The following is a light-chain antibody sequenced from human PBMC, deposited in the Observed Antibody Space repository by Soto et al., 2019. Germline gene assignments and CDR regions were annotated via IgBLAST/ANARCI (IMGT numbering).Light chain of an antibody. CDR2: GNS. J-gene: IGLJ1*01. Sequence: SAATHPPSASGAPGQRGTNTCPGSSSNIGAAYDVHWYHQLPRTAPKLLIYGNSTRPSGVPDRFSGAKSCTAASLAITGLQAEDEADYFCQSYDSSLRAFVFGSGTKGNVL. V-gene: IGLV1-40*02. CDR3: QSYDSSLRAFV. CDR1: SSNIGAAYD.